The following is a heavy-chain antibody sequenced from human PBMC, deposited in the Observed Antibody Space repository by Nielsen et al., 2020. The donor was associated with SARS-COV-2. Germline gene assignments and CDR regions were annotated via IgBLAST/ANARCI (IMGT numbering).Heavy chain of an antibody. CDR3: ARDPAVTGHFDY. V-gene: IGHV1-46*01. D-gene: IGHD6-19*01. CDR2: INPSGGST. Sequence: ASVKVSCKASGYTFTIYYIHWVRQAPGQGLEWMGIINPSGGSTGYAQKFQGRVTMTRDTSTSTVYMEVSSLRSEDTAVYYCARDPAVTGHFDYWGQGTLVTVSS. J-gene: IGHJ4*02. CDR1: GYTFTIYY.